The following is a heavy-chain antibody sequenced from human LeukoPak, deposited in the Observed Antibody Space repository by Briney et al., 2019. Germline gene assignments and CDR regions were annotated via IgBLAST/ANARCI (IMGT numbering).Heavy chain of an antibody. Sequence: ASVKVSCKASGYTFTGYYMHWVRQAPGQGLEWMGWINPNGGGTNYAQKFQGRVTMTRDTSISTAYMELSRLRSDDTAVYYCARDPGYSSPRGDYWGQGTLVTVSS. CDR3: ARDPGYSSPRGDY. CDR2: INPNGGGT. V-gene: IGHV1-2*02. J-gene: IGHJ4*02. D-gene: IGHD5-18*01. CDR1: GYTFTGYY.